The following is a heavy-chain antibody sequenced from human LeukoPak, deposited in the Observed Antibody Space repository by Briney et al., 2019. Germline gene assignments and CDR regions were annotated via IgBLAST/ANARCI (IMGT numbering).Heavy chain of an antibody. CDR2: INHSGST. CDR3: ARGRDPNPKYYYYGMDV. J-gene: IGHJ6*02. D-gene: IGHD1-14*01. V-gene: IGHV4-34*01. Sequence: SETLSLTCTVSGGSISGTYYWSWIRQPPGKGLEWIGEINHSGSTNYNPSLKSRVTISVDTSKNQFSLKLSSVTAADTAVYYCARGRDPNPKYYYYGMDVWGQGTTVTVSS. CDR1: GGSISGTYY.